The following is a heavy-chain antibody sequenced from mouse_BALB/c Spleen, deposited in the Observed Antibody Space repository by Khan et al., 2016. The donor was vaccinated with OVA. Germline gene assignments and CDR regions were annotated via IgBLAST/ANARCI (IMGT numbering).Heavy chain of an antibody. CDR2: ISSGGDNT. Sequence: EVELVESGGGLVKPGGSLKLSCAASGFTFSSFTMSWVRQTPEKRLEWVATISSGGDNTYYPDSVKGRFTISRDNAKNNLYLQMSSLRSEDTALYYCARANEGSCAYWGQGTLVTVAA. J-gene: IGHJ3*01. CDR3: ARANEGSCAY. CDR1: GFTFSSFT. V-gene: IGHV5-9*03.